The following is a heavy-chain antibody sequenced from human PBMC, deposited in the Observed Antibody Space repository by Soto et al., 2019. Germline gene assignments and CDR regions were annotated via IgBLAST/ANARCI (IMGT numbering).Heavy chain of an antibody. V-gene: IGHV4-59*01. CDR3: ARVLGYCIGFSCSTGTLPGWYHYYQGMDV. D-gene: IGHD2-15*01. CDR1: GGSINSYF. CDR2: IYNSGST. Sequence: PSETLSLTCTVSGGSINSYFWSWIRQSPGKGLEWIGHIYNSGSTDYNPSLKSRVTISLDTSKKQFSLNLSSVTAADSAVYYCARVLGYCIGFSCSTGTLPGWYHYYQGMDVWGHGTTVTVSS. J-gene: IGHJ6*02.